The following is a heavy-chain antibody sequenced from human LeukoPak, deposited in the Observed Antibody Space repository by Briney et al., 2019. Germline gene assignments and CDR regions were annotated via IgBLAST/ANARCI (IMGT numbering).Heavy chain of an antibody. CDR2: IRYNGNT. J-gene: IGHJ5*02. D-gene: IGHD6-19*01. Sequence: SETLSLTCTVSGGSIIVYWWSWIRQPPGKGLEWIGNIRYNGNTYSNPSLKSRVTISVDTSKNQYSMKLSSVTAADTAMYYCGRYAALSGPNWLDPWGRGTLVTVSS. CDR1: GGSIIVYW. V-gene: IGHV4-59*01. CDR3: GRYAALSGPNWLDP.